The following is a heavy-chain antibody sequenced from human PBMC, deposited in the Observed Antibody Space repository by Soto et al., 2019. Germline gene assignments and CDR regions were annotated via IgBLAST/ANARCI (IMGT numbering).Heavy chain of an antibody. D-gene: IGHD6-13*01. V-gene: IGHV3-11*06. CDR3: ARLRASSWYMGGYLDY. CDR1: GFTFSDYY. CDR2: IVIGSDYT. J-gene: IGHJ4*02. Sequence: GGSLRLSCTASGFTFSDYYMSWIRQAPGKGLEWVSYIVIGSDYTNYADSVRGRFTISRDNAKNSLYLEMNSLRAEDTAVYYCARLRASSWYMGGYLDYWGQGTLVTVSS.